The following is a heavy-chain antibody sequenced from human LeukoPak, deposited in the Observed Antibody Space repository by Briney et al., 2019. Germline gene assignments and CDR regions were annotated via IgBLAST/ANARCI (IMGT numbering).Heavy chain of an antibody. D-gene: IGHD5-12*01. CDR2: INPNSGGT. CDR3: ARALEIKLGGYLYYFDY. Sequence: ASVKVSCKASGYTFTGYYMHWVRQAPGQRLEWMGRINPNSGGTNYAQKFQGRVTMTRDTSISTAYMELSRLRSDDTAVYYCARALEIKLGGYLYYFDYWGQGTLVTVSS. CDR1: GYTFTGYY. V-gene: IGHV1-2*06. J-gene: IGHJ4*02.